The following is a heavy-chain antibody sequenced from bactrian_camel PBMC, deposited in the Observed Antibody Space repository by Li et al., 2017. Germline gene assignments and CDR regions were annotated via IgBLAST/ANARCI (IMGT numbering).Heavy chain of an antibody. J-gene: IGHJ4*01. CDR1: GFTVSSYS. V-gene: IGHV3S40*01. Sequence: DVQLVESGGGLVQPGGSLRLSCAASGFTVSSYSMSWVRQAPGKGLEWVSHIHSGGGHTYYADSAKGRFTISRDNAKNTVYLQLNSLKTEDMAMYYCAKGGTDSEYEVSNLHYWGQGTQVTVS. CDR2: IHSGGGHT. CDR3: AKGGTDSEYEVSNLHY. D-gene: IGHD4*01.